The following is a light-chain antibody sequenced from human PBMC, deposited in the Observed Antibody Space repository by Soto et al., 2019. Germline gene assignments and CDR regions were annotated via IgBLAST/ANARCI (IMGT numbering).Light chain of an antibody. Sequence: EIVLTQSPGTLSLSPGERATLSCRASQSVSSSYLAWYQQKPGQAPRPLIYGASSRATGIPDRFSGSGSGTDFTLTISRLEPEDFAVYYCQQYGSSPIYTFGQGTKLEIK. V-gene: IGKV3-20*01. CDR1: QSVSSSY. CDR2: GAS. CDR3: QQYGSSPIYT. J-gene: IGKJ2*01.